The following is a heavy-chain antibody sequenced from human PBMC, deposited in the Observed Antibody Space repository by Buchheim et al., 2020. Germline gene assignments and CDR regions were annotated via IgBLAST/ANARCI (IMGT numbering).Heavy chain of an antibody. V-gene: IGHV3-30*18. CDR1: GFTFSNYD. CDR2: ISSVGNYE. J-gene: IGHJ4*02. D-gene: IGHD3-10*01. Sequence: QVQLVESGGGLVKPGGSLRLSCAASGFTFSNYDMHWVRQAPGKGLEWVAVISSVGNYEYYADSVKGRFTISRDNSKNTLFLQMNSLRPEDTAIYYCANDVQAGVRTGDSFDYWGQGIL. CDR3: ANDVQAGVRTGDSFDY.